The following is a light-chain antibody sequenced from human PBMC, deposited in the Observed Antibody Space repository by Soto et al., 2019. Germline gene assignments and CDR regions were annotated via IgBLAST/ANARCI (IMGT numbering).Light chain of an antibody. Sequence: EIVMTQSPATLSVSPGERATLSCRASQSVRSNLAWYQQKPRQAPRLLIYGASTRATGIPARFSGSGSGTEFTLTISILQSEDFAVYYSQQYNNLPFTFGPGTKVYIK. CDR2: GAS. CDR3: QQYNNLPFT. J-gene: IGKJ3*01. V-gene: IGKV3D-15*01. CDR1: QSVRSN.